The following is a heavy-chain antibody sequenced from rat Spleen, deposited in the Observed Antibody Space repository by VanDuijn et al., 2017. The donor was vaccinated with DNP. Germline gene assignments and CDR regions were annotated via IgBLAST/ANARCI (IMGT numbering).Heavy chain of an antibody. Sequence: EVQLVASGGGLVQPGSSLKLFCAASGFTFSDYYMAWVRQAPTKGLEWVAYIRYDGGSTKYGDSVKGRFTISRDNAKNTLYLQMNSLRSEDMATYYCVRWNSGHFDYWGQGVMVPVSS. D-gene: IGHD4-3*01. J-gene: IGHJ2*01. CDR1: GFTFSDYY. V-gene: IGHV5-22*01. CDR3: VRWNSGHFDY. CDR2: IRYDGGST.